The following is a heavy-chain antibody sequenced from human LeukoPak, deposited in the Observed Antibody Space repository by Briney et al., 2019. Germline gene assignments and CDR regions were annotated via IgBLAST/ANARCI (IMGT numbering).Heavy chain of an antibody. CDR1: GGSISSGDYY. CDR2: IYYSGST. Sequence: ASETLSLTCTVSGGSISSGDYYWSWIRQPPGKGLEWIGYIYYSGSTYYNPSLKSRVTISVDTSKNQFSLKLSSVTAADTAVYCCARFRTTVTFFDYWGQGTLVTVSS. D-gene: IGHD4-17*01. CDR3: ARFRTTVTFFDY. J-gene: IGHJ4*02. V-gene: IGHV4-30-4*01.